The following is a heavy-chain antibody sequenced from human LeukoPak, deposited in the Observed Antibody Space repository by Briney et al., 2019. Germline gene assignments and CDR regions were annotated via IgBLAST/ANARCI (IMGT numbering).Heavy chain of an antibody. J-gene: IGHJ4*02. Sequence: GGSLRLSCAASGFTFSTYTMHWVRQAPGKGLEYVSAISSNGGSTYSANSMKGRFTISRDNSKNTLYLQMNSLRAEDTAVYYCASVPCTRHCFQVYFDYWGQGTLVTVSS. CDR1: GFTFSTYT. CDR2: ISSNGGST. V-gene: IGHV3-64*01. CDR3: ASVPCTRHCFQVYFDY. D-gene: IGHD2-21*02.